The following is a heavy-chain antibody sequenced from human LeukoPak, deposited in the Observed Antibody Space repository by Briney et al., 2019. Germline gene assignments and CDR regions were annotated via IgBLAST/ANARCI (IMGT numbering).Heavy chain of an antibody. CDR3: ARRGGDSYGQETHYFDY. J-gene: IGHJ4*02. V-gene: IGHV3-30*02. CDR2: IRYDGSKK. Sequence: GGSLRISCTASGFIFSGYDMHWVRQGPGKGLEWVAFIRYDGSKKFYADSVKGRFTISRDNSKNTLFLEVNGLRAVDTAVYYCARRGGDSYGQETHYFDYWGQGTLVTVSS. D-gene: IGHD5-18*01. CDR1: GFIFSGYD.